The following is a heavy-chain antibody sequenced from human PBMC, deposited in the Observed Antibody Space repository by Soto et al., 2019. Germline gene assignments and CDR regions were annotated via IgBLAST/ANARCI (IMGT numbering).Heavy chain of an antibody. Sequence: GGSLRLSCAASGFTFSSYAMSWVRQAPGKGLEWVSAISGSGGSTYYADSVKGRFTISRYNSKNTLYLQMNSLRAEDTAVYYCAKVAGRYILTGYYDYWGQGTLVTVSS. CDR3: AKVAGRYILTGYYDY. V-gene: IGHV3-23*01. J-gene: IGHJ4*02. CDR1: GFTFSSYA. D-gene: IGHD3-9*01. CDR2: ISGSGGST.